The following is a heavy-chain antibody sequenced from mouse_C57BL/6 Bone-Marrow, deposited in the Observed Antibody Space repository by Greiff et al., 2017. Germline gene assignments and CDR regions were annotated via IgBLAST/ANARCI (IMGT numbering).Heavy chain of an antibody. V-gene: IGHV1-81*01. D-gene: IGHD2-1*01. J-gene: IGHJ2*01. CDR2: IYPRSGHT. CDR1: GYTFTSSG. Sequence: VQGVESGAELARPGASVKLSCKASGYTFTSSGISWVKQRTGQGLEWIGEIYPRSGHTYYNEKFKGKATLTADNSSSTAYMELRSLTSEDSAVYFCASGASHDGNNLDYGGQGTTLTVSA. CDR3: ASGASHDGNNLDY.